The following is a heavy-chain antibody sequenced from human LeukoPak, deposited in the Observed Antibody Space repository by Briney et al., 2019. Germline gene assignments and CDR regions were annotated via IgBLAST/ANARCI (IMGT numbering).Heavy chain of an antibody. CDR1: GYTFISYY. J-gene: IGHJ6*03. CDR2: ITPNGGST. V-gene: IGHV1-46*01. Sequence: ASVKVSCKASGYTFISYYMHWVRQAPGQGLEWMGIITPNGGSTGYAQKFQGRITMTRDTSTGTVYMELSSLRSDDTAVYYCVRDLLPDYTASGVTAYMDVWGKGTTVTVSS. D-gene: IGHD3-3*01. CDR3: VRDLLPDYTASGVTAYMDV.